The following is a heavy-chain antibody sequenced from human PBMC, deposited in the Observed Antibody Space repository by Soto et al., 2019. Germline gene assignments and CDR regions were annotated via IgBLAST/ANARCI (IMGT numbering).Heavy chain of an antibody. D-gene: IGHD2-2*01. CDR1: GFTFSDYG. Sequence: QVQLLESGGGVVQPGRSLRLSCAASGFTFSDYGMHWVRQAPGKGLGWVAIISYDGSIKYYGDSVKGRFTISRDYSQNTLYLQMNCLTPDDTAVYYCAKGFLGCSSTCYVAYDNYYGMDVWCQGTTITVSS. CDR2: ISYDGSIK. CDR3: AKGFLGCSSTCYVAYDNYYGMDV. V-gene: IGHV3-30*18. J-gene: IGHJ6*02.